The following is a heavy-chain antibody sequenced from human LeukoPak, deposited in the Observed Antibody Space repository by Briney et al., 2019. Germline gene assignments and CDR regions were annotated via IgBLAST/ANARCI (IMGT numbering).Heavy chain of an antibody. Sequence: GGSLRLSCAASGFTFSDYYMSWIRQAPGKGLEWVSYISSSGSTIYYADSVKGRFTISRDNAKNSLYLQMNSLRAEDTAVYYCARGLYFGYYYYYYMDVWGKGTTVTVSS. V-gene: IGHV3-11*04. J-gene: IGHJ6*03. CDR3: ARGLYFGYYYYYYMDV. CDR1: GFTFSDYY. CDR2: ISSSGSTI. D-gene: IGHD2-8*01.